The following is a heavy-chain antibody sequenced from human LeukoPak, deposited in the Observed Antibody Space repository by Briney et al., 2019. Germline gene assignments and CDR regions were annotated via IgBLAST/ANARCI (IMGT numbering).Heavy chain of an antibody. V-gene: IGHV4-39*01. D-gene: IGHD1-1*01. J-gene: IGHJ5*02. CDR2: IYYTGRT. CDR3: AQSLGSGNWIGNWFDP. Sequence: SETLSLTGTVSGGSISSSNHSWGWIRQPPGKGLEWTGTIYYTGRTYYNPSLESRLTISVDTSKNQFSLKLTSVTAADTAIYYCAQSLGSGNWIGNWFDPWGQGTLVTVSS. CDR1: GGSISSSNHS.